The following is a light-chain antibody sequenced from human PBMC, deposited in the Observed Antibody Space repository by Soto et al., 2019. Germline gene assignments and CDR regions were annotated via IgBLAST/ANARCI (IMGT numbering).Light chain of an antibody. CDR3: SSFTTSRAYV. CDR1: SSDVGGYKY. CDR2: EVS. J-gene: IGLJ1*01. Sequence: QSALAQPASVSGSPGQSITISCTGTSSDVGGYKYVSWYQQHPGKAPKLLIYEVSNRPSGISNRFSASKSDNTASLTISGLRAEDEADYYCSSFTTSRAYVFGLGTKVTVL. V-gene: IGLV2-14*01.